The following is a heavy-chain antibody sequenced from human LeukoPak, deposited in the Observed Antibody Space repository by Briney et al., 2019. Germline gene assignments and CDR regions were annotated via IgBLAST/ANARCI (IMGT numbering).Heavy chain of an antibody. CDR1: GFTFSSYA. CDR3: AKDRYYGSGSYFEYFQH. J-gene: IGHJ1*01. D-gene: IGHD3-10*01. Sequence: GGSLRLSCAASGFTFSSYAMSWVRQAPGKGLEWVSAISGSGGSTYYADSVKGRFTISRDNSKNTLYLQMNSLRAEDTAVYYCAKDRYYGSGSYFEYFQHWGQGTLVTVSS. V-gene: IGHV3-23*01. CDR2: ISGSGGST.